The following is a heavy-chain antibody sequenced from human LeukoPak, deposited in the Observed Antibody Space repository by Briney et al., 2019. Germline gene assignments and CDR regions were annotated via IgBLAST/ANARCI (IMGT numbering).Heavy chain of an antibody. Sequence: SVKVSCKASGGTFSSYAINWVRQAPGQGLEWMGGIIPIFGTASYAQKFQGRVTIIADKSTSTAYMELSSLRSEDTAVYYCTIPSCSFQIDYWGQGTLVTVSS. CDR2: IIPIFGTA. D-gene: IGHD6-13*01. V-gene: IGHV1-69*06. CDR3: TIPSCSFQIDY. CDR1: GGTFSSYA. J-gene: IGHJ4*02.